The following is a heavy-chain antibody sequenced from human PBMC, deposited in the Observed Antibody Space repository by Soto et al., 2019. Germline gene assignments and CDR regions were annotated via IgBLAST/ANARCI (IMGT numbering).Heavy chain of an antibody. CDR3: AKDPYSNGRYSNNWFDP. Sequence: EVQLLESGGGLVQPGGSLRLSCAASGFTFSSYAMSWVRQAPGKGLEWVSAISGSGGSTYYEDSVKGDFTISRDSSKNTLNLKKNSMRAKHTAVYYGAKDPYSNGRYSNNWFDPWGQGTLVTVSS. CDR2: ISGSGGST. J-gene: IGHJ5*02. CDR1: GFTFSSYA. D-gene: IGHD6-19*01. V-gene: IGHV3-23*01.